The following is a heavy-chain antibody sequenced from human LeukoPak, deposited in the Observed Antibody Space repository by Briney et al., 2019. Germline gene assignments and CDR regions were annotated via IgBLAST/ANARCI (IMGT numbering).Heavy chain of an antibody. V-gene: IGHV4-61*02. CDR1: GGSISSGSYY. CDR3: ASSRQDYSGSYYYYYYMDV. Sequence: SETLSLTCTVSGGSISSGSYYWSWIRQPAGKGLEWIGRIYTSGSTNYNPSLKSRVTISVDTSKNQFSLKLSSVTAADTAVYYCASSRQDYSGSYYYYYYMDVWGKGTTVTVSS. J-gene: IGHJ6*03. D-gene: IGHD1-26*01. CDR2: IYTSGST.